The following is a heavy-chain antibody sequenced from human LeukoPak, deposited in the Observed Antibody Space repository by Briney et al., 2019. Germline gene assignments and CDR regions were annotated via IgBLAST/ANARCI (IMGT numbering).Heavy chain of an antibody. CDR3: AADRRIAAYYYYYYMDV. CDR2: IIPIFGTA. Sequence: SVKVSCKASGGTFSSYAISWVRQAPGQGLEWMGGIIPIFGTANYAQKFQGRVTITADESTSTAYMELSSLRSEDTAVYYCAADRRIAAYYYYYYMDVWGKGTTVTVSS. CDR1: GGTFSSYA. V-gene: IGHV1-69*01. D-gene: IGHD6-13*01. J-gene: IGHJ6*03.